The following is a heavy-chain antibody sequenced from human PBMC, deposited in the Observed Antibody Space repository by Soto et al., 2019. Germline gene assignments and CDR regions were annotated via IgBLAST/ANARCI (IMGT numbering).Heavy chain of an antibody. CDR1: GYSFTSKF. Sequence: QVQLVQSGAEVKKPGASVKVSCRASGYSFTSKFMHWVRQASGQGLEWMGIINPNDGSPNYAQKFHGRVIMTRYTSTSTVYMDLTSLRSEDTAVYYCARGILWWGTDAFDIWGQGTMVTVSS. J-gene: IGHJ3*02. CDR2: INPNDGSP. CDR3: ARGILWWGTDAFDI. D-gene: IGHD2-21*01. V-gene: IGHV1-46*01.